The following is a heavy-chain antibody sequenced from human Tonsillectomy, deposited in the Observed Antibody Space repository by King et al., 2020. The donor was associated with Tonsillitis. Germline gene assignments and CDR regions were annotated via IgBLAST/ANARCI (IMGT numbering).Heavy chain of an antibody. J-gene: IGHJ5*02. CDR1: GGSFSGYY. V-gene: IGHV4-34*01. CDR3: ARFGYMGSSRFKWFDP. Sequence: VQLQQWGAGLLKPSETLSLTCAVYGGSFSGYYWSWIRQPPGKGLEWIGEINHSGSTNYNPSLKSRVTISVDTSKNQFSLKLSSVTAADTAVYYCARFGYMGSSRFKWFDPWGQGTLVTVSS. CDR2: INHSGST. D-gene: IGHD6-13*01.